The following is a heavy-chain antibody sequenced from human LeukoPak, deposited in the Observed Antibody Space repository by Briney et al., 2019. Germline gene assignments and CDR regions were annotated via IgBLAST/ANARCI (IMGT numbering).Heavy chain of an antibody. CDR2: VCYTGNT. CDR1: GGSISSSRYC. J-gene: IGHJ3*02. V-gene: IGHV4-39*01. CDR3: AKLRWYEKDAFEI. D-gene: IGHD4-23*01. Sequence: SGTRSLTCTVSGGSISSSRYCWGWIRQPPGKGLEWIGSVCYTGNTYYNPSLKSRVTISVDTSKNQFSLRLSSVTAADMAVYYCAKLRWYEKDAFEIWGQRTMVSVSS.